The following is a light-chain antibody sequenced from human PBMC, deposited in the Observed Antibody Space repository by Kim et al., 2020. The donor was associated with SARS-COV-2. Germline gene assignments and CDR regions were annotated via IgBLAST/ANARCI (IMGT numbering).Light chain of an antibody. CDR1: QTIGNS. V-gene: IGKV1-5*01. J-gene: IGKJ1*01. CDR3: QQYYSYWT. CDR2: DAS. Sequence: IQMTQSPSTLSSSVGDRVTITCRASQTIGNSLAWYQQKPGKSPKLLIYDASSSESGVPSRFSGSGSGTEFTLTIRSLQSADVASYYCQQYYSYWTFGQGTKVDIK.